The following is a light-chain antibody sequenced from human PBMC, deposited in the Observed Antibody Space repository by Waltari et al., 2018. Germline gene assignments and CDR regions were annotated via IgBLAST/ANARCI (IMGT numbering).Light chain of an antibody. CDR1: QSISKY. Sequence: EIVLTQSPGTLSLSPGERATLSCRASQSISKYLAWYQQKPGQAPRPLIYQASSRAAGIPDRFSGSGSGTDFSLSISRLEPEDFAVYYCQHYESLPVTFGQGTKVEIK. V-gene: IGKV3-20*01. CDR3: QHYESLPVT. J-gene: IGKJ1*01. CDR2: QAS.